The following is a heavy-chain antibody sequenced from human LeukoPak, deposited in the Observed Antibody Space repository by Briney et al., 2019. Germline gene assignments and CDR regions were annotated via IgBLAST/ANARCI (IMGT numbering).Heavy chain of an antibody. D-gene: IGHD6-19*01. CDR2: IYSGGST. J-gene: IGHJ4*02. CDR1: GFTFSSYS. Sequence: GGSLRLSCAASGFTFSSYSMNWVRQAPGKGLEWVSVIYSGGSTYYTDSVKGRFTISRDKSKNTLYLQMNSLRAEDTAVYYCARDDIAVAGTDYWGQGTLVTVSS. CDR3: ARDDIAVAGTDY. V-gene: IGHV3-53*01.